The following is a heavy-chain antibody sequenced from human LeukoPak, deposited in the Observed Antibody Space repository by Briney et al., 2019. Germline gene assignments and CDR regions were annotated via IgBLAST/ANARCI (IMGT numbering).Heavy chain of an antibody. CDR2: IYYTGST. J-gene: IGHJ4*02. V-gene: IGHV4-59*01. CDR1: GGSINSYY. CDR3: SRSLGLQAPIDY. Sequence: PSETLSLTCTVSGGSINSYYWSWIRQPPGKGLEWIGYIYYTGSTNYNPSLKSRVTMSADTSKNQFSLKLNSVTAADTAMYYCSRSLGLQAPIDYWGRGTLVTVSS. D-gene: IGHD4-11*01.